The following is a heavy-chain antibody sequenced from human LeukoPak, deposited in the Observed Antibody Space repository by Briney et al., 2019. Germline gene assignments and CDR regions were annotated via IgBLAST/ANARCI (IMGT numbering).Heavy chain of an antibody. Sequence: GGSLRLSCAASGFTFDDYAMHWVRQAPGKGLEWVSGICWNSGSIGYADSVKGRFTISRDNAKNSLYLQMNSLRAEDTALYYCAKVGRAARRHIVVVTATAFDYWGQGTLVTVSS. V-gene: IGHV3-9*01. D-gene: IGHD2-21*02. J-gene: IGHJ4*02. CDR2: ICWNSGSI. CDR3: AKVGRAARRHIVVVTATAFDY. CDR1: GFTFDDYA.